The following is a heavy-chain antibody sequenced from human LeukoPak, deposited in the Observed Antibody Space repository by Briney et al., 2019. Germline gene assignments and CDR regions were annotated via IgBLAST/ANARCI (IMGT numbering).Heavy chain of an antibody. CDR1: GYTFIGNY. CDR2: INPNSGGT. CDR3: ARGRYYDYVWGSYRRPSSYYFDY. Sequence: ASVKVSCKASGYTFIGNYMHWVRQAPGQGLEWMGWINPNSGGTNYAQKFQGRVTMTRDMSTSTVYMELSSLRAEDTAVYYCARGRYYDYVWGSYRRPSSYYFDYWGQGTLVTVSS. V-gene: IGHV1-2*02. D-gene: IGHD3-16*02. J-gene: IGHJ4*02.